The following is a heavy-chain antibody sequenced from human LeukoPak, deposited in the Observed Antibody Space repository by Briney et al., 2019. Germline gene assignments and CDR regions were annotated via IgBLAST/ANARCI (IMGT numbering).Heavy chain of an antibody. V-gene: IGHV3-53*01. CDR2: IYSGGST. CDR1: GFNVNSNY. J-gene: IGHJ4*02. Sequence: GGSLRLSCAASGFNVNSNYMNWVRQAPGKGLEWVSAIYSGGSTYYADSVKGRFTISRDNSKNTLYLQMNSLRTEDTAVYYCARDDADLGSSWYGSAFWGQGTLVTVSS. CDR3: ARDDADLGSSWYGSAF. D-gene: IGHD6-13*01.